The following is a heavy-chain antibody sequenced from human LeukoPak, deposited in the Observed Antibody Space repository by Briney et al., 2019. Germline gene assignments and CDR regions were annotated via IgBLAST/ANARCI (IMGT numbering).Heavy chain of an antibody. V-gene: IGHV6-1*01. CDR3: ARALLDVNYDFWSDPISGIYYYYMDV. J-gene: IGHJ6*03. CDR2: TYYRSKWYN. D-gene: IGHD3-3*01. Sequence: SQTLSLTCAISGDSVSSNSAAWNWIRQSPSRGLEWLGRTYYRSKWYNDYAVSVKSRITINPDTSKNQFSLQLNFVTPEDTAVYYCARALLDVNYDFWSDPISGIYYYYMDVWGKGTTVTVSS. CDR1: GDSVSSNSAA.